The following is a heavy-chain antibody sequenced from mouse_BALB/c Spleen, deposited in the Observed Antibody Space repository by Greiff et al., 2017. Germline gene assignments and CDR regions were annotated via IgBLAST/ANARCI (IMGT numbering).Heavy chain of an antibody. CDR2: ISDGGSYT. D-gene: IGHD4-1*01. Sequence: EVMLVESGGGLVKPGGSLKLSCAASGFTFSDYYMYWVRQTPEKRLEWVATISDGGSYTYYPDSVKGRFTISRDNAKNNLYLQMSSLKSEDTAMYYCARGGTGYYYAMDYWGQGTSVTVSS. V-gene: IGHV5-4*02. CDR1: GFTFSDYY. CDR3: ARGGTGYYYAMDY. J-gene: IGHJ4*01.